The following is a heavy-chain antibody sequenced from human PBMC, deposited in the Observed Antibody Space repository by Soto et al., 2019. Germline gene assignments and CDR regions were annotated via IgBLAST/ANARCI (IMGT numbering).Heavy chain of an antibody. J-gene: IGHJ3*02. Sequence: ASVKVSCKVSGYTLTELSMHWVRQAPGKGLEWMGGFDPEDGETIYAQKFQGRVTMTEDTSTDTAYMELSSLRSEDTAVYYYATDRGISYYYDSPHAFDIWGQGTMVTVSS. CDR3: ATDRGISYYYDSPHAFDI. V-gene: IGHV1-24*01. CDR1: GYTLTELS. D-gene: IGHD3-22*01. CDR2: FDPEDGET.